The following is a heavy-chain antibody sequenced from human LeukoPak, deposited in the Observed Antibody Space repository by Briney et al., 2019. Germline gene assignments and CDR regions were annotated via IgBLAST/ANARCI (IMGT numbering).Heavy chain of an antibody. CDR3: ARDGANTAMVPGP. CDR2: IYYSGST. D-gene: IGHD5-18*01. V-gene: IGHV4-31*03. CDR1: GGSISSGGYY. Sequence: SQTLSLTCTVSGGSISSGGYYWSWIRQHPGKGLEWIGYIYYSGSTYYNPSLKSRVTISLDTSKNQFSLDLSSVTAAGTAVYYCARDGANTAMVPGPWGQGTLVTVSS. J-gene: IGHJ4*02.